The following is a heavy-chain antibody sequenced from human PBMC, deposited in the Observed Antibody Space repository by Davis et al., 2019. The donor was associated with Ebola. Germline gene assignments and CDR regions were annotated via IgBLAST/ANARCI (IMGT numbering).Heavy chain of an antibody. D-gene: IGHD2-15*01. CDR2: INSDGSST. CDR3: ARDRFRVVVDPYYGMDV. V-gene: IGHV3-74*01. J-gene: IGHJ6*02. CDR1: GFTFSSYW. Sequence: HTGGSLRLSCAASGFTFSSYWMHWVRQAPGKGLVWVSRINSDGSSTSYADSVKGRFTISRDNAKNTLYLQMNSLRAEETAVYYCARDRFRVVVDPYYGMDVWGQGTTVTVSS.